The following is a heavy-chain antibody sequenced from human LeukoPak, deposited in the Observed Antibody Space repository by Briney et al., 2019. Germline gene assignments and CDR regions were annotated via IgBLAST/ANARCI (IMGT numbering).Heavy chain of an antibody. CDR2: IYHSGST. Sequence: SETLSLTCTVSGYSISSGYYWSWIRQPPGKGLEWIGYIYHSGSTYYNPSLKSRVTISVDRSKNQFSLKLSSVTAADTAVYYCARDQRSTSCYDYWGQGTLVTVSS. CDR3: ARDQRSTSCYDY. CDR1: GYSISSGYY. D-gene: IGHD2-2*01. J-gene: IGHJ4*02. V-gene: IGHV4-38-2*02.